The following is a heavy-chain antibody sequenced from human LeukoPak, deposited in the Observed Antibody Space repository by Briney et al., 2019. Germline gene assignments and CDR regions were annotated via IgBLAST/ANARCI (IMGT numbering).Heavy chain of an antibody. CDR2: ISYDGSNK. D-gene: IGHD3-9*01. Sequence: GRSLRLSCAASGFTFSSYAMHWVRQAPGKGLEWVAVISYDGSNKYYADSVKGRFTISRDNSKNTLYLQMNSLRAEDTAVYYCARASRYFDWLTPLPYYYYYYMDVWGKGTTVTVSS. J-gene: IGHJ6*03. CDR1: GFTFSSYA. V-gene: IGHV3-30*01. CDR3: ARASRYFDWLTPLPYYYYYYMDV.